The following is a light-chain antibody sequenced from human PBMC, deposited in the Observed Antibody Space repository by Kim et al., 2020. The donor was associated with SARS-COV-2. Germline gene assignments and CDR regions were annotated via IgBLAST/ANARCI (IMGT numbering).Light chain of an antibody. CDR1: NIGSKS. J-gene: IGLJ3*02. Sequence: PGRKARNTCGGNNIGSKSVHWYQQKPGQAPVLVIYYDSDRPSGIPERFSGSNSGNTATLTISRVEAGDEADYYCQVWDTSSDHWVFGGGTQLTVL. CDR3: QVWDTSSDHWV. V-gene: IGLV3-21*04. CDR2: YDS.